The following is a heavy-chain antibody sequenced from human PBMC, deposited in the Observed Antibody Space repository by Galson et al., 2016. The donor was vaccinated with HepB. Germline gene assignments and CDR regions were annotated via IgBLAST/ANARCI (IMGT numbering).Heavy chain of an antibody. CDR2: LSGDSTYI. V-gene: IGHV3-21*01. J-gene: IGHJ4*02. D-gene: IGHD3-16*01. CDR3: TRGGVFQKEDDY. Sequence: SLRLSCAASGFTFSTYSMNWVRQAPGKGLEWVSSLSGDSTYIYHADSVKGRFTISRDNAKKSLYLQMTRLRADDTAVYYCTRGGVFQKEDDYWGQGTLVTVSS. CDR1: GFTFSTYS.